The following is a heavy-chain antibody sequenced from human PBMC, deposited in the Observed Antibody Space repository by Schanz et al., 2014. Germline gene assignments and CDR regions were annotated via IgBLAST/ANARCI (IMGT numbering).Heavy chain of an antibody. Sequence: EVQLVESGGGLVQPGGSLRLSCTASGFTFISYSMNWVRQAPGKVLEWVAAISGSSGSTYYADSVKGRIAISSNNSNKALNMQMNHMRAEDTAVYYCAKGGLGEISDFDNWGQGTRVTVSS. CDR3: AKGGLGEISDFDN. J-gene: IGHJ4*01. V-gene: IGHV3-23*04. D-gene: IGHD3-16*01. CDR2: ISGSSGST. CDR1: GFTFISYS.